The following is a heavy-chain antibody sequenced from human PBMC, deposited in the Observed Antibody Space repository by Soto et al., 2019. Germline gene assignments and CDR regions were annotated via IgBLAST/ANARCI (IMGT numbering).Heavy chain of an antibody. CDR3: ARSGYSYGQIDY. D-gene: IGHD5-18*01. Sequence: SETLSLTCAVSGGSISSGGYSWSWIRQPPGKGLEWIGYIYHSGSTYYNPSLKSRVTISVDRSKNQFSLKLSSVTAADTAVYYCARSGYSYGQIDYWGQGTLVTVSS. J-gene: IGHJ4*02. CDR2: IYHSGST. CDR1: GGSISSGGYS. V-gene: IGHV4-30-2*01.